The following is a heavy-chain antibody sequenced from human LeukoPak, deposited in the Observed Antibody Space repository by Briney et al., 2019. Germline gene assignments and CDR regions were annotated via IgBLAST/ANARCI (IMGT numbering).Heavy chain of an antibody. CDR3: AVPAASFDY. D-gene: IGHD2-2*01. J-gene: IGHJ4*02. Sequence: GSLRLSCAASGFTFSSYAMHWVRQAPGKGLEWVAVISYDGSNKYYADSVKGRFTISRDNSKNTLYLQMNSLSAEDTAVYYCAVPAASFDYWGQGTLVTVSS. CDR1: GFTFSSYA. V-gene: IGHV3-30*01. CDR2: ISYDGSNK.